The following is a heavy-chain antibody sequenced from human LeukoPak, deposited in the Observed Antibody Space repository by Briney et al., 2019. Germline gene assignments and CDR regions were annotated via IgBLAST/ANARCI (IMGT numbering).Heavy chain of an antibody. V-gene: IGHV3-23*01. CDR1: GFTFSSYA. CDR2: ISRSGGQT. CDR3: AKDILTGYYTALDY. D-gene: IGHD3-9*01. Sequence: GGSLRLSCAASGFTFSSYAMSWVRQAPGKGLEWVSAISRSGGQTYYADSVKGRFTISRDNSKNTLFLQMRSLRAKDTAVYYCAKDILTGYYTALDYWGQGTLVTVSS. J-gene: IGHJ4*02.